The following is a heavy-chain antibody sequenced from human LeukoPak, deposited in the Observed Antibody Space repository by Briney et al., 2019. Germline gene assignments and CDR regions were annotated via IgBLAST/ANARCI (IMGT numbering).Heavy chain of an antibody. CDR2: INPNNGGT. V-gene: IGHV1-2*02. D-gene: IGHD6-19*01. J-gene: IGHJ4*02. CDR3: ARVTIRIAVGGTLHF. CDR1: GYSFTDYY. Sequence: ASVKVSCKASGYSFTDYYIHWVRQAPGQGLDWMGWINPNNGGTNYAQKFQGRVTMTRDASSSTAYMELSGLRSAHPAVYYCARVTIRIAVGGTLHFWGQGTLVSVSS.